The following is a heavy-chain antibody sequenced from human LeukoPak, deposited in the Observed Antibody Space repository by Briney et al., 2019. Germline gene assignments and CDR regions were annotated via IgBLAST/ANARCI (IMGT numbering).Heavy chain of an antibody. CDR2: IIPIFGTA. V-gene: IGHV1-69*05. Sequence: SVKVSCKASGGTFSSYAISWVRQAPGQGLEWMGRIIPIFGTANYAQKFQGGVTITTDESTSTAYMELSSLRSEDTAVYYCAGISSGRDYYFDYWGQGTLVTVSS. CDR1: GGTFSSYA. J-gene: IGHJ4*02. CDR3: AGISSGRDYYFDY. D-gene: IGHD6-19*01.